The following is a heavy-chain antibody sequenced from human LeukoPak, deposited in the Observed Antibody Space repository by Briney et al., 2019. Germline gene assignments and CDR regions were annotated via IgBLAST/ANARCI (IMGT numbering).Heavy chain of an antibody. V-gene: IGHV3-72*01. CDR2: IRNKANSHTT. J-gene: IGHJ4*02. CDR3: ARGELGYCSSTTCYGFDY. CDR1: GFTFSDHY. Sequence: GGSLRLSCAASGFTFSDHYMDWVRQAPGKGLEWVGRIRNKANSHTTEYAASVKGRFTISRDDSKNSLYLQMNSLKTEDTAVYYCARGELGYCSSTTCYGFDYWGQGTLVTVSS. D-gene: IGHD2-2*01.